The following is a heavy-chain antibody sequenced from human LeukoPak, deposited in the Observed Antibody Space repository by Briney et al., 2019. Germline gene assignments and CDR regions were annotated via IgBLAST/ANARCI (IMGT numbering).Heavy chain of an antibody. V-gene: IGHV4-4*02. Sequence: SETLSLTCAVSSYSISNTNWWTWVRQPPGKGLEWIGEVFHSGNTNFNPSLKSRVTISVDKSNNQFSPKLSSVTAADTAMYYCARGRVQDAFDFWGQGTMVTVSS. D-gene: IGHD1-1*01. CDR2: VFHSGNT. CDR1: SYSISNTNW. J-gene: IGHJ3*01. CDR3: ARGRVQDAFDF.